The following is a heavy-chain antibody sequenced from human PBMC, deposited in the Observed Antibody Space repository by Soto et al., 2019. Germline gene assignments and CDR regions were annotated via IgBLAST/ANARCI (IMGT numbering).Heavy chain of an antibody. CDR3: ARGRMVYARYNWFDP. Sequence: PSETLSLTCAVYGGSFSGYHWSWIRQPPGKGLEWIGEINHSGSTNYNPSLKSRVTISVDTSKNQFSLKLSSVTAADTAVYYCARGRMVYARYNWFDPWGQGTLVTVSS. CDR2: INHSGST. V-gene: IGHV4-34*01. J-gene: IGHJ5*02. D-gene: IGHD2-8*01. CDR1: GGSFSGYH.